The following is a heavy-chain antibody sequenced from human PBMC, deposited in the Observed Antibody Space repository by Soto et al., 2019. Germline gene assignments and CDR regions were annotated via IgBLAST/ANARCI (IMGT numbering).Heavy chain of an antibody. CDR2: IYYSGST. D-gene: IGHD1-26*01. CDR1: GGSISSYY. CDR3: ARVSPRGRYYFASDR. Sequence: SETLSLTCTVSGGSISSYYWSWIRQPPGKGLEWIGYIYYSGSTNYNPSLKSRVTISVDTSKNQFSLKVTSVTAADTAVYYCARVSPRGRYYFASDRWGQGIRVTVAS. V-gene: IGHV4-59*01. J-gene: IGHJ3*01.